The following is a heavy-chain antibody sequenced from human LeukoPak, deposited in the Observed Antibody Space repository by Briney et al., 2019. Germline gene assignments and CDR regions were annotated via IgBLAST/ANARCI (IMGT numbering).Heavy chain of an antibody. CDR2: INNDGSSI. D-gene: IGHD3-9*01. CDR3: VRGVHYDILTGYPYYLDY. V-gene: IGHV3-74*01. Sequence: GGSLRLSCAASGFTFSSYWMHWVRQAPGKGLVWVSQINNDGSSIYYADSVKGRFTISRDNAKNSLYLQMNSLRAEDTAVYYCVRGVHYDILTGYPYYLDYWGQGTLVTVSS. J-gene: IGHJ4*02. CDR1: GFTFSSYW.